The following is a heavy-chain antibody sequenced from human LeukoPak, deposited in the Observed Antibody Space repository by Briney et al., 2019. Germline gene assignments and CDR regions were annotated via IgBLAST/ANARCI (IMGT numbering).Heavy chain of an antibody. CDR2: IYYSGST. D-gene: IGHD2-8*01. CDR1: GGSISSGDYY. Sequence: PSQTLSLTCTVSGGSISSGDYYWSWIRQPPGKGLEWIGYIYYSGSTYYNPSLKSRITISVDTSKNQFFLTHSPVAARGTTVYYCARAGIVLMDNWGQGTLVTVSS. J-gene: IGHJ4*02. CDR3: ARAGIVLMDN. V-gene: IGHV4-30-4*08.